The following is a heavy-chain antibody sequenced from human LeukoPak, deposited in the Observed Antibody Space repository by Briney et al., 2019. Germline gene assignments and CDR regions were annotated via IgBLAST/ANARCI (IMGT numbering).Heavy chain of an antibody. CDR1: GGPFSGYY. CDR2: INHSGST. V-gene: IGHV4-34*01. D-gene: IGHD5-18*01. CDR3: ARGTAMTTIYYDYYYMDV. J-gene: IGHJ6*03. Sequence: SETLSLTCAVYGGPFSGYYWSWIRQPPGKGLEWIGEINHSGSTNYNPSLKSRVTKSVDTPKNQFSLKLSSVTAADPAVYHCARGTAMTTIYYDYYYMDVWGKGTTVTVSS.